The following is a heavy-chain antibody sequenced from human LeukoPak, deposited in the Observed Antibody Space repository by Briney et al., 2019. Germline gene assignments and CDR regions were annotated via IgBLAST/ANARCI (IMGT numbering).Heavy chain of an antibody. CDR3: ASPLRGYSYGDAFDI. J-gene: IGHJ3*02. D-gene: IGHD5-18*01. V-gene: IGHV1-46*03. CDR1: GGIFSNYA. Sequence: ASVKVSCKASGGIFSNYAISWVRQAPGQGLEWMGIINPSGGSTSYAQKFQGRVTMTRDTSTSTVYMELSSLRSEDTAVYYCASPLRGYSYGDAFDIWGQGTMVTVSS. CDR2: INPSGGST.